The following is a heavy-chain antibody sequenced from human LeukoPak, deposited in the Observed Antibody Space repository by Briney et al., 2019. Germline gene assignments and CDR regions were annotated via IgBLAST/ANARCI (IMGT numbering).Heavy chain of an antibody. V-gene: IGHV3-48*03. Sequence: GGSLRLSCAASGFSFSSYEMNWVRQAPGKGLEWVSYISSSDSTTYYADSVKGRFTISRDNAKNSLYLQMNSLRAGDTAVYYCARERCSSDSCYYFYYGMDVWGQGTTVTVSS. CDR1: GFSFSSYE. D-gene: IGHD2-2*01. CDR3: ARERCSSDSCYYFYYGMDV. CDR2: ISSSDSTT. J-gene: IGHJ6*02.